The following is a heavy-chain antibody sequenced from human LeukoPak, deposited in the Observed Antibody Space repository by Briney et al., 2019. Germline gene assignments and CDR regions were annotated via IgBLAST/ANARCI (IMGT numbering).Heavy chain of an antibody. Sequence: GGSLRLSCAASGFTFSSYSMNWVRQAPGKGLEWVSYISSSSSTIYYADSVKGRFTISRDNAKNSLYLQMNSLRDEDTAVYSCARDPYDGYGDLDYFDYWGQGTLVTVSS. CDR3: ARDPYDGYGDLDYFDY. CDR1: GFTFSSYS. J-gene: IGHJ4*02. CDR2: ISSSSSTI. V-gene: IGHV3-48*02. D-gene: IGHD4-17*01.